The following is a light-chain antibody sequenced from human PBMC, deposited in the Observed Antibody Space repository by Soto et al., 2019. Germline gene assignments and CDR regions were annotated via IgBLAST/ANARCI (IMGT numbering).Light chain of an antibody. CDR3: SSHTTSTTRV. V-gene: IGLV2-14*01. CDR1: SSDVGGYNY. J-gene: IGLJ1*01. CDR2: EVS. Sequence: QSALTQPASVSGSLGQSITISCTGTSSDVGGYNYVSWYQQHPGKAAKLRIYEVSVRPSGVSNRFSGSKSGNTSSLTISGLQAEDEAEYYCSSHTTSTTRVFGTGTKLTVL.